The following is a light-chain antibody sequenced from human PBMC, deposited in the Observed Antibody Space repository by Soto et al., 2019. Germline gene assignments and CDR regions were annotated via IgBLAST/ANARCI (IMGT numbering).Light chain of an antibody. CDR2: DVS. V-gene: IGLV2-14*01. Sequence: QSVLAQPASVSGSPGQSITISCTGTSSDVGGYNCVSWYQQHPGKAPKLMIYDVSNRPSGVSNRFSGPKSGNTASLTISGLQAEDEADYYCSSYTSSSTLYVFGTGTKVTVL. CDR1: SSDVGGYNC. CDR3: SSYTSSSTLYV. J-gene: IGLJ1*01.